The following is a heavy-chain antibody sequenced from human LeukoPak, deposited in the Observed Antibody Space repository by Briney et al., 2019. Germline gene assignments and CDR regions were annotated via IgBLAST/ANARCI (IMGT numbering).Heavy chain of an antibody. D-gene: IGHD3-3*01. CDR2: IKSKVYGETI. Sequence: GRSLRLSCAASGFTFGDYAMGWFRQAPGKGLEWLSFIKSKVYGETIEYAASVKGRFTISRDDSKSIAYLHMNSLETEDTAIYFCSRASFGVVVNMYYFDYWGLGTLVTASS. CDR1: GFTFGDYA. V-gene: IGHV3-49*03. CDR3: SRASFGVVVNMYYFDY. J-gene: IGHJ4*02.